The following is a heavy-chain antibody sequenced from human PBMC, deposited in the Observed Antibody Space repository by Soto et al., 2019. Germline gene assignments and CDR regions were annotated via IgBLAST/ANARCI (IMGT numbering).Heavy chain of an antibody. CDR1: GFTFSSYG. D-gene: IGHD3-3*01. J-gene: IGHJ6*02. V-gene: IGHV3-33*01. CDR2: IWYDGSNK. Sequence: GGSLRLSCAASGFTFSSYGMHWGRQAPGKGLEWVAVIWYDGSNKYYADSVKGRFTISRDNSKNTLYLQMNSLRAEDTAVYYCARGLLNYDFWSYYGMDVWGQGTTVTVSS. CDR3: ARGLLNYDFWSYYGMDV.